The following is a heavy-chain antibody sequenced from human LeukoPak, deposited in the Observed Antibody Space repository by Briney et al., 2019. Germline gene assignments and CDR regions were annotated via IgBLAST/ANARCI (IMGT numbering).Heavy chain of an antibody. CDR2: INPNSGGT. V-gene: IGHV1-2*02. CDR1: GYTFTGYY. CDR3: ARGSGYDHYYYYLDV. Sequence: ASVKVSCKASGYTFTGYYMHWVRQAPGQGLEWMGWINPNSGGTNYAQKFQGRVTMTRDTSISTAYMELSGLRSEDTAVYYCARGSGYDHYYYYLDVWGKGTTVTISS. D-gene: IGHD5-12*01. J-gene: IGHJ6*03.